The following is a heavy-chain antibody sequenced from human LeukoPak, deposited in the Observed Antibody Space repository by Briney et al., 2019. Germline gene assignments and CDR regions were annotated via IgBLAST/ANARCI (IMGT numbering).Heavy chain of an antibody. V-gene: IGHV3-64*01. CDR1: GFTFSNYA. CDR2: ITSNGGST. J-gene: IGHJ4*02. CDR3: ARGRGSYYDY. D-gene: IGHD3-10*01. Sequence: GGSLRLSCAASGFTFSNYAMHWVRQAPGKGLEYVSAITSNGGSTYYASSVKGRFTISRDNSKNTMYLQMGSLIAEDMAVYYCARGRGSYYDYWGQGALVTVSS.